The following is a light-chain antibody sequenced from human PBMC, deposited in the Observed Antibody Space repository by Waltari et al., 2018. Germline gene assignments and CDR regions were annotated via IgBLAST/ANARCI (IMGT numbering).Light chain of an antibody. CDR2: WAS. CDR3: QQYYSTPRT. Sequence: DIVMTQSPDSLAVSLGERATIHCKSRQRVLYSSNNKNYLAWYQQKPGQPPKLLIYWASTRKSGVPDRFSGSGSGTDFTLTISSLQAEDVAVYYCQQYYSTPRTFGQGTKLEIK. J-gene: IGKJ2*01. V-gene: IGKV4-1*01. CDR1: QRVLYSSNNKNY.